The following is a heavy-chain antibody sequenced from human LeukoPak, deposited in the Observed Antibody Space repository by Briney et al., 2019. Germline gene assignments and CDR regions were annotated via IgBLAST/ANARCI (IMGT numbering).Heavy chain of an antibody. J-gene: IGHJ6*03. V-gene: IGHV1-18*01. D-gene: IGHD2-8*01. CDR3: ARAVLMVYGRYYYYMDV. CDR2: ITAYNGNT. Sequence: ASVTVCFTSSAYTFTINGISLVRQGPGPGLELMGWITAYNGNTNYSQKVSGRVTITTDTATSTAYMDLRSLRSEDTAVYYCARAVLMVYGRYYYYMDVWGKGTTVTVSS. CDR1: AYTFTING.